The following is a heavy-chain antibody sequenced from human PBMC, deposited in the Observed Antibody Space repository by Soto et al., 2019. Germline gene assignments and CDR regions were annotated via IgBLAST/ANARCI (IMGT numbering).Heavy chain of an antibody. V-gene: IGHV3-15*01. CDR2: IKSKSDGGTT. CDR1: GFTFSKAW. CDR3: TTVSGFCGGVCYSDC. Sequence: EVQLVESGGGLVKPGGSLRLSCAASGFTFSKAWMIWVRQAPGKGLEWIGRIKSKSDGGTTDYAAPVKGRFTISRDDSKDTLYLQMNSLKTEDTAVYYCTTVSGFCGGVCYSDCWGQGTLVTVSS. D-gene: IGHD2-21*02. J-gene: IGHJ4*02.